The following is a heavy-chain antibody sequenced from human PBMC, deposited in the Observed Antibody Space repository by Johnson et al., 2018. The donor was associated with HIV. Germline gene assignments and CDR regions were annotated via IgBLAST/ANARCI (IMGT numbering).Heavy chain of an antibody. V-gene: IGHV3-66*01. CDR3: AKGRYSSSWYLAGAFDI. Sequence: EVQLVESGGGLVKPEGSLRLSCAASGFIFSDYYMTWIRQAPGKGLEWVSVIFSGGSTHYAGFVKGRFTISRDNSKNTLYLQMNSLRSEDTAIYYCAKGRYSSSWYLAGAFDIWGQGTMVTVSS. J-gene: IGHJ3*02. CDR2: IFSGGST. D-gene: IGHD6-13*01. CDR1: GFIFSDYY.